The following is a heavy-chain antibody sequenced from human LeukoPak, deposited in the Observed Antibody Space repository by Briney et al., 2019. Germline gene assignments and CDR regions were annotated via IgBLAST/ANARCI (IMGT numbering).Heavy chain of an antibody. CDR1: GFTFSSYA. D-gene: IGHD3-22*01. CDR2: ISDSGGST. V-gene: IGHV3-23*01. CDR3: ARGTYYYDSSGYYYTGGGAPMPFH. Sequence: GGSLRLSCAASGFTFSSYAMNWVRQAPGKGLEWVSVISDSGGSTDDADSVKGRFTISRDNSKNTLYLQMNSLRVEDTAVYYCARGTYYYDSSGYYYTGGGAPMPFHWGQGTLVTVSS. J-gene: IGHJ4*02.